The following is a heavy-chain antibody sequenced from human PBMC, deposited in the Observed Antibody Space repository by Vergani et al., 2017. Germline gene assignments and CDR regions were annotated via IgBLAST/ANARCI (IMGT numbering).Heavy chain of an antibody. V-gene: IGHV3-53*01. Sequence: EVQLVESGGGLIQPGGSLRLSCAASGFTVSSNYMSWVRQAPGKGLEWVSVIYSGGSTYYADSVKGRFTISRDNSKNTLYLQMNSLRAEDTAVYYCARVGFSGGSPYPLYYYYYMDVWGKGTTVTVSS. J-gene: IGHJ6*03. D-gene: IGHD2-15*01. CDR2: IYSGGST. CDR3: ARVGFSGGSPYPLYYYYYMDV. CDR1: GFTVSSNY.